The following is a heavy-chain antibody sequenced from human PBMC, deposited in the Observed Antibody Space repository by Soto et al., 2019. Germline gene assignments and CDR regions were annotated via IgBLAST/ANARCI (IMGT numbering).Heavy chain of an antibody. J-gene: IGHJ5*02. V-gene: IGHV1-69*13. CDR2: IIPIFGTA. Sequence: SVKVSCKASGGTFSSYAISWVRQAPGQGLEWMGGIIPIFGTANYAQKFQGRVTITADESTSTAYMELSSLRSEDTAVYYCASRVLTNYMITFGGVSSWGQGTLVTVSS. CDR3: ASRVLTNYMITFGGVSS. D-gene: IGHD3-16*01. CDR1: GGTFSSYA.